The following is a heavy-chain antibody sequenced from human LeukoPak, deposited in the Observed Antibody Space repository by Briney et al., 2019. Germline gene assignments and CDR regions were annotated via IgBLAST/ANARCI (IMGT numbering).Heavy chain of an antibody. Sequence: SVKVSCKASGGAFSSYAISWVRQAPGQGLEWMGGIIPIFGTANYAQKFQGRVTITADESTSTAYMELSSLRSEDTAVYYCARMAVFGVVIHPYYFDYWGQGTLVTVSS. V-gene: IGHV1-69*13. CDR2: IIPIFGTA. J-gene: IGHJ4*02. D-gene: IGHD3-3*01. CDR3: ARMAVFGVVIHPYYFDY. CDR1: GGAFSSYA.